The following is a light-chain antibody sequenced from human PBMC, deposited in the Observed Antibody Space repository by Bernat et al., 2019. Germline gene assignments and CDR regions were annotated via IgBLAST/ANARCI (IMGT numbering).Light chain of an antibody. CDR3: QQSFSTPRVT. Sequence: DIQLTQSPSSLSASVGETVTITCRASETIATYLNWYQQKPGKAPKLLMYSVSSLQRGVPSDFSGNGSGTEFTLTINNVQPEHIATYYYQQSFSTPRVTFGAGTRVEI. CDR2: SVS. V-gene: IGKV1-39*01. CDR1: ETIATY. J-gene: IGKJ4*01.